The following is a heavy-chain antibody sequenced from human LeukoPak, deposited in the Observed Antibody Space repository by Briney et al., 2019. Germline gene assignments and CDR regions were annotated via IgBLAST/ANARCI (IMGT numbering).Heavy chain of an antibody. Sequence: ASVKVSCKASGYTFTGYYMHWVRQAPGQGLEWMGWINPNSGGTNYAQNFQGRVTMTRDTSISTAYMELSRLRYDDTAMYYCARVPSMVRGIPIDYWGQGTLVTVSS. CDR3: ARVPSMVRGIPIDY. D-gene: IGHD3-10*01. CDR2: INPNSGGT. V-gene: IGHV1-2*02. J-gene: IGHJ4*02. CDR1: GYTFTGYY.